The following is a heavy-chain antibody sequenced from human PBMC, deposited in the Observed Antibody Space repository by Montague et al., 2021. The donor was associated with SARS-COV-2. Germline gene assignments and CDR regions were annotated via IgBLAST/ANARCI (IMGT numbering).Heavy chain of an antibody. CDR3: ARDDYDILTGPFDY. CDR2: ISYDGSNK. J-gene: IGHJ4*02. V-gene: IGHV3-30*04. Sequence: SLRLSCAASGFTFSSYAMHWVRQAPGKGLEWVAAISYDGSNKYYADSVKGRFTISRDNSENTLYVQMNSLRAEDTAVYYCARDDYDILTGPFDYWGQGTLVTGSS. D-gene: IGHD3-9*01. CDR1: GFTFSSYA.